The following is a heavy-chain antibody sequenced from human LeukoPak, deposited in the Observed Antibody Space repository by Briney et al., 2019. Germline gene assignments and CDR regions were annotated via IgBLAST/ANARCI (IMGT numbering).Heavy chain of an antibody. CDR3: ARKNWNYIGDAFDI. CDR1: GFTFSSYW. V-gene: IGHV3-7*01. D-gene: IGHD1-7*01. Sequence: GGSLRLSCAASGFTFSSYWMSWVRQAPGKGLESVANIKQDGSEKYYVDSVKGRFTISRDNAKNSLYLQMNSLRAENTAVYYCARKNWNYIGDAFDIWGQGTMVTVSS. J-gene: IGHJ3*02. CDR2: IKQDGSEK.